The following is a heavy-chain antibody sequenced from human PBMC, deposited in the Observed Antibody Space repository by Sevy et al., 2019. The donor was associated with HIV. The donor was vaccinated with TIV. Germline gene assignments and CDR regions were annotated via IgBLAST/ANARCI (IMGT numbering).Heavy chain of an antibody. D-gene: IGHD2-21*02. J-gene: IGHJ6*02. V-gene: IGHV4-38-2*01. CDR3: ARASGGDRLDYYGMDV. Sequence: SETLSLTCAVSNYSISSGYYWGWIRQPPGKGLEWIGNGYHGGSTYYNPSLQSRVTISLDTSQNHFSLRLRSVTAADTAVYYCARASGGDRLDYYGMDVWGQGTTVTVSS. CDR1: NYSISSGYY. CDR2: GYHGGST.